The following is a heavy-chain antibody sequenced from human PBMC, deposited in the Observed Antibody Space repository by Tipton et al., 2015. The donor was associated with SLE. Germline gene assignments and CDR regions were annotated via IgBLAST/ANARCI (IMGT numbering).Heavy chain of an antibody. Sequence: GLVKPSETLSLTCTVSGGSISSYYWGWIRQPPGKGLEWIGNIYHSGSTFYNPSLKSRVTISVDTSKNQFSLKLSSVTAADTAVYYCARGDGYNFDYWGQGTLVTVSS. J-gene: IGHJ4*02. CDR2: IYHSGST. V-gene: IGHV4-38-2*02. CDR3: ARGDGYNFDY. D-gene: IGHD5-24*01. CDR1: GGSISSYY.